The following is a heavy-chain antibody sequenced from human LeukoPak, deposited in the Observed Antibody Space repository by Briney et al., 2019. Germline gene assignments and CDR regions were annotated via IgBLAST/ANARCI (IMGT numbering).Heavy chain of an antibody. D-gene: IGHD6-19*01. CDR2: IKEDGSQI. CDR1: GFTFSSYW. V-gene: IGHV3-7*01. CDR3: AGSSGWLFDY. J-gene: IGHJ4*02. Sequence: GGSLRLSCAASGFTFSSYWMNWVRQAPGKGLEWVANIKEDGSQIYYVDSVKGRFTISRDNAKNSVYLQMNSLRAEDTAVYYCAGSSGWLFDYWGQGTLVAVSS.